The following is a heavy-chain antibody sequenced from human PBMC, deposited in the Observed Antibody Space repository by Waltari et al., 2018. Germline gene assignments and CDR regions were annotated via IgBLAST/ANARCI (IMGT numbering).Heavy chain of an antibody. CDR2: IYTSGST. Sequence: QVQLQESGPGLVKPSETLSLTCTVSGGSISSYYWSWIRQPAGKGLEWIGRIYTSGSTNYNPSLKGRVTMSVDTSKNQFSLKLSSVTAADTAVYYCAREGTPSYYYDSSGYYPNWYFDLWGRGTLVTVSS. CDR1: GGSISSYY. V-gene: IGHV4-4*07. J-gene: IGHJ2*01. D-gene: IGHD3-22*01. CDR3: AREGTPSYYYDSSGYYPNWYFDL.